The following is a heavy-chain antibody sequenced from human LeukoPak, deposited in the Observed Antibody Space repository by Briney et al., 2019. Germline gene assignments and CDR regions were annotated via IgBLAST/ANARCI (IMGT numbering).Heavy chain of an antibody. CDR2: ISSSGSTI. CDR1: GFTFSDYY. D-gene: IGHD1-26*01. J-gene: IGHJ4*02. V-gene: IGHV3-11*01. Sequence: GGSLRLSCAASGFTFSDYYMSWIRQAPGKGLEWVSYISSSGSTIYYADSVKGRFTISRDNAKNSLYLQMNSLRAEDTAVYYCAIKDSGSFPYYFDYWGQGTLVTVSS. CDR3: AIKDSGSFPYYFDY.